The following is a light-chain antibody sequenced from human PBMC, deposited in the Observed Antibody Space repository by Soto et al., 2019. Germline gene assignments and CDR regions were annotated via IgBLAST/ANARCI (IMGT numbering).Light chain of an antibody. CDR1: QNISSW. J-gene: IGKJ1*01. CDR2: RVS. CDR3: QQYGGYSWT. V-gene: IGKV1-5*03. Sequence: DIQMTQSPSTLSASVGDRVTITCRASQNISSWLAWDQQKPGKAPNLLIYRVSSIESGVTSRFSGSGSGTEFTLTISSLQPDDFATYYCQQYGGYSWTFGQGTKVEIK.